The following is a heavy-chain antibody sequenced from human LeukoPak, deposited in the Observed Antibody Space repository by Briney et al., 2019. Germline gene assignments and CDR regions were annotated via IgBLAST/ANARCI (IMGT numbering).Heavy chain of an antibody. J-gene: IGHJ4*02. D-gene: IGHD6-13*01. Sequence: ASVKVSCKASGYTFTSSYMHWVRQAPGQGLEWMGIINPSGGSTSYAQKFQGRVTMTRDTSTSTVYMQLSSLRSEDTAVYYCAKDRPTVYSSSWLHFLDSWGQGTLVTVSS. CDR3: AKDRPTVYSSSWLHFLDS. CDR1: GYTFTSSY. V-gene: IGHV1-46*01. CDR2: INPSGGST.